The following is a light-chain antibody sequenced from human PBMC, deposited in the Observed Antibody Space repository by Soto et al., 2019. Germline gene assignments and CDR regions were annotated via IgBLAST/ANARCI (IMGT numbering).Light chain of an antibody. V-gene: IGKV1-39*01. CDR3: QQSYSSPFT. Sequence: DVQMTQSPSSLSAFVGDRVTITCRANQTLSRNLNWYQQKPGKAPSLLTFATSYLNDGVPSRFAGSGSGTDFTLTISSLQPDDFATYYCQQSYSSPFTFGPGTTVDAK. CDR2: ATS. J-gene: IGKJ3*01. CDR1: QTLSRN.